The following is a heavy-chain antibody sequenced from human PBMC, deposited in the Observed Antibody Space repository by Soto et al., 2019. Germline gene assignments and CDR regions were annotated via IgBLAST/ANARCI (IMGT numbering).Heavy chain of an antibody. CDR1: RYTFTGYY. D-gene: IGHD6-13*01. CDR3: ASEAAPRTALIGGMDV. CDR2: INPNSGGT. J-gene: IGHJ6*04. V-gene: IGHV1-2*02. Sequence: SVKVYCKAARYTFTGYYMQWVRHAPGQGLESMGWINPNSGGTNYAQKFQGRVTMTRDTSISTAYMELSRLRSDDTAVYYCASEAAPRTALIGGMDVWGEPTTVTGSS.